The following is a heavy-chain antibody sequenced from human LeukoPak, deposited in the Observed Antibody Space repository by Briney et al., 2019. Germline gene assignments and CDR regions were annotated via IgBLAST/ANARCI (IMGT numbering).Heavy chain of an antibody. D-gene: IGHD6-19*01. Sequence: SETLSLTCAVSGGSISSGGYSWSWIRQPPGKGLEWIGYIYRSGSTYYNPSLKSRVTISVDRSKNQFSLKLSSVTAADTAVYYCARVSGQWLVLDIWGQGTMVTVSS. CDR1: GGSISSGGYS. J-gene: IGHJ3*02. CDR3: ARVSGQWLVLDI. V-gene: IGHV4-30-2*01. CDR2: IYRSGST.